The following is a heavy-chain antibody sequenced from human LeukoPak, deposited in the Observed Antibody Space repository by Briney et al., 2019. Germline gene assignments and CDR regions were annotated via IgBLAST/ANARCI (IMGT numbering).Heavy chain of an antibody. CDR2: IIPIFGTA. V-gene: IGHV1-69*13. CDR3: ARGRDGYNLREPFDP. Sequence: GASVKVSCKASGGTFSSYAISWVRQAPEQGLEWMGGIIPIFGTANYAQKFQGRVTITADESTSTAYMELSSLRSEDTAVYYCARGRDGYNLREPFDPWGQGTLVTVSS. J-gene: IGHJ5*02. D-gene: IGHD5-24*01. CDR1: GGTFSSYA.